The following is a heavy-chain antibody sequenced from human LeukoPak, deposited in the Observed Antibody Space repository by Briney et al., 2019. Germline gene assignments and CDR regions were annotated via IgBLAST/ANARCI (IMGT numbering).Heavy chain of an antibody. J-gene: IGHJ4*02. CDR3: ARALSGYCSSGVCYILDY. D-gene: IGHD2-8*01. CDR2: ISSSGNYI. V-gene: IGHV3-21*01. CDR1: GFTFISYN. Sequence: PRGSLRLSCAASGFTFISYNMNWVRQAPGKGLEWVSSISSSGNYISYADSVKGRFTISRDNAKNSLYLQMNSLRAEDTAVYYCARALSGYCSSGVCYILDYWGQGNLVTVSS.